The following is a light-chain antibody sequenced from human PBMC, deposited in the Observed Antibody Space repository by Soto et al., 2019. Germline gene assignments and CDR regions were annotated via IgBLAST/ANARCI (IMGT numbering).Light chain of an antibody. J-gene: IGKJ3*01. CDR3: QQYNIWPSFT. CDR2: GAS. V-gene: IGKV3-15*01. Sequence: EIVMTQSPATLSVSPGERATLSCRASQRVRSNLAWYQQKPGQAPRLLIYGASTRATGIPARSSGSGSGTELTLTISSLQSEHFAVYYCQQYNIWPSFTFGPGTKVDI. CDR1: QRVRSN.